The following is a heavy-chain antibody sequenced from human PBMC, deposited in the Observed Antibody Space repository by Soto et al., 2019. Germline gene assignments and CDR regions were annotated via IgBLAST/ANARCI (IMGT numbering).Heavy chain of an antibody. CDR1: GYTFTGYY. D-gene: IGHD1-1*01. J-gene: IGHJ5*02. CDR3: ARVFTGTTFCWFDP. Sequence: ASVKVSCKDSGYTFTGYYMQWVRQAPGQGLEWMGWINPNSGGTNYAQKFQGRVTMTRDTSISTAYMELSRLRSDDTAVYYCARVFTGTTFCWFDPWGQGTLVTVSS. CDR2: INPNSGGT. V-gene: IGHV1-2*02.